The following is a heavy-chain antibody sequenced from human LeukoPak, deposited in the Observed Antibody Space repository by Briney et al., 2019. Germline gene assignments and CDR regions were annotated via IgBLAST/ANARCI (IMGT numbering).Heavy chain of an antibody. CDR1: GGSFSGYY. V-gene: IGHV4-34*01. J-gene: IGHJ6*03. CDR3: ARQLRGMYYYYYMDV. CDR2: INHSGST. D-gene: IGHD3-16*01. Sequence: PSETLSLTCAVYGGSFSGYYWSWIRQPPGKGLEWIGEINHSGSTNYNPSLKSRVTISVDTSKNQFSLKLSSVTAADTAVYYCARQLRGMYYYYYMDVWGKGTTVTISS.